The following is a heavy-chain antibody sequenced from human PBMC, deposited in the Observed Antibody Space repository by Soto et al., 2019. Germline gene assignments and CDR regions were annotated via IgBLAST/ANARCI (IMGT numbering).Heavy chain of an antibody. J-gene: IGHJ4*02. CDR2: LNHSGST. CDR3: AGHSLQQSFNY. CDR1: GGSFSGYY. V-gene: IGHV4-34*01. D-gene: IGHD6-13*01. Sequence: SETLSLTCAVYGGSFSGYYWSWIRQPPGKGLEWIGELNHSGSTNYNPSLKSRVSISGDTSQNQFSLKLDSVTAADTALYYCAGHSLQQSFNYWGQGTQVTVSS.